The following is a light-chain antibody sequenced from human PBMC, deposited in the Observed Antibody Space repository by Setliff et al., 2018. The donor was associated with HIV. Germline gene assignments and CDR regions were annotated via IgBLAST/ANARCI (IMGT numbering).Light chain of an antibody. CDR2: EVT. Sequence: QSVLTQPASVSGSPGQSITISCTGTSSDVGVYKYVSWYQQHPGKAPELMIYEVTNRPSGVSNRFSGFKSGNTASLTISGVQAEDEADYYCSSYTSSSTLVFGTGTKVTV. CDR1: SSDVGVYKY. J-gene: IGLJ1*01. CDR3: SSYTSSSTLV. V-gene: IGLV2-14*01.